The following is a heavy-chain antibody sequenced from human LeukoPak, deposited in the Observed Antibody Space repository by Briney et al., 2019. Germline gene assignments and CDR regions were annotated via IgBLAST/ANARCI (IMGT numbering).Heavy chain of an antibody. D-gene: IGHD1-26*01. CDR1: GGSISSYY. Sequence: SETLSLTCTVSGGSISSYYWSWIRQPPGKGLEWIGCIYYSGSTNYNPSLKSRVTISVDTSKNQFSLKLSSVTAADTAVYYCARQLGATYYFDYWGQGTLVTVSS. CDR2: IYYSGST. V-gene: IGHV4-59*01. J-gene: IGHJ4*02. CDR3: ARQLGATYYFDY.